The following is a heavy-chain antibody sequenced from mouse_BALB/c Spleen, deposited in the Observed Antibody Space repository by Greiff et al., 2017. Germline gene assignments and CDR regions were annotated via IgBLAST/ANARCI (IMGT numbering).Heavy chain of an antibody. CDR1: GFNIKDYY. CDR2: IDPENGNT. V-gene: IGHV14-1*02. Sequence: VQLKESGAELVRSGASVKLSCTASGFNIKDYYMHWVKQRPEQGLEWIGWIDPENGNTIYDPKFQGKASITADTSSNTAYLQLSSLTSEDTAVYYCARSEIRYYGYGGFAYWGQGTLVTVSA. D-gene: IGHD1-2*01. CDR3: ARSEIRYYGYGGFAY. J-gene: IGHJ3*01.